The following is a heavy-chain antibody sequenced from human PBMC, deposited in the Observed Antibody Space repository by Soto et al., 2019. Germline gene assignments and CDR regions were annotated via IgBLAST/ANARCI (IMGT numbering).Heavy chain of an antibody. CDR1: GYTFTSYA. J-gene: IGHJ4*02. CDR2: LNAGNGNT. D-gene: IGHD2-21*02. CDR3: ARSIVVVTALDY. V-gene: IGHV1-3*05. Sequence: QVQLVQSGAEEKKPGASVKVSCKASGYTFTSYAMHWVRQAPGQRLAWMGWLNAGNGNTKYSQKFQGRVTITRDRAASTAYMELSSLRSEDTAVYYCARSIVVVTALDYWCQGTLVTVSS.